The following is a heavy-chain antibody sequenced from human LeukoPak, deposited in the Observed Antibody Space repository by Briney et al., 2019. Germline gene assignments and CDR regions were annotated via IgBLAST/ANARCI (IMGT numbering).Heavy chain of an antibody. CDR2: IYSGGST. CDR3: ARVVGASHHTVDY. Sequence: GGSLRLSCAASGLTVSKNYMSWVRQAPGKGLESVSVIYSGGSTYYADSVKGRFTVSRDDSENTLSLQMNSLRVEDTALYFCARVVGASHHTVDYWGQGAWSPSPQ. CDR1: GLTVSKNY. J-gene: IGHJ4*02. D-gene: IGHD1-26*01. V-gene: IGHV3-53*01.